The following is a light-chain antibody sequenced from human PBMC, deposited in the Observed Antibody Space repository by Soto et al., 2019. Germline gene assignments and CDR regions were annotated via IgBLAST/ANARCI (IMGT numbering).Light chain of an antibody. J-gene: IGKJ4*01. CDR3: QQVNNYPLT. V-gene: IGKV1-9*01. CDR1: QGISTF. Sequence: DIQLTQSPSFLSASVGDRVTITCRASQGISTFLAWYQQHPGTAPKRLIYYASNLQSGVPSRFSGSGSGTEFTLTISSLQPEDFATYYCQQVNNYPLTFGGGTKVEI. CDR2: YAS.